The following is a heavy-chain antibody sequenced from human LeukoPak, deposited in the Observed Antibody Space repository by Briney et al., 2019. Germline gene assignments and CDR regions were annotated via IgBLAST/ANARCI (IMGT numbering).Heavy chain of an antibody. Sequence: SETLSLTCTVSGGSISSGDYYWSWIRQPPGKGLEWIGYIYYSGSTYYNPSLKSRVTISVDTSKNQFSLKLSSVTAADTAVYYCARGPDRGYSYGRWFDPWGQGTLVTVSS. V-gene: IGHV4-30-4*08. CDR3: ARGPDRGYSYGRWFDP. J-gene: IGHJ5*02. CDR1: GGSISSGDYY. D-gene: IGHD5-18*01. CDR2: IYYSGST.